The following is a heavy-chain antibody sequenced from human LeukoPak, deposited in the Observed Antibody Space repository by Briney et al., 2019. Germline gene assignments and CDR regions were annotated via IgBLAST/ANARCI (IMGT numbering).Heavy chain of an antibody. D-gene: IGHD3-10*01. CDR1: GGSICSSSYY. Sequence: SETLSLTCTVSGGSICSSSYYWGWIRQPPGKGLEWIGSIYYSGSTYYNPSLKSRVTISVDTSKNQFSLKLSSVTAADTAVYYCARLSRTMVRGVIITPFDYWGQGTLVTVSS. CDR3: ARLSRTMVRGVIITPFDY. V-gene: IGHV4-39*01. CDR2: IYYSGST. J-gene: IGHJ4*02.